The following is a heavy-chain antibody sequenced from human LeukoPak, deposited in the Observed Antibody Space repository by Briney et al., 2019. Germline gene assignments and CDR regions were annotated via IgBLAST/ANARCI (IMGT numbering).Heavy chain of an antibody. CDR2: IYYSGST. CDR3: ARLEDTATDY. D-gene: IGHD5-18*01. J-gene: IGHJ4*02. V-gene: IGHV4-59*12. Sequence: SETLSLTCTVSGGSISSYYWSWIRQPPGKGLEWIGYIYYSGSTNYNPSLKSRVTISVDTSKNQFSLKLSSVTAADTAVYYCARLEDTATDYWGQGTLVTVSS. CDR1: GGSISSYY.